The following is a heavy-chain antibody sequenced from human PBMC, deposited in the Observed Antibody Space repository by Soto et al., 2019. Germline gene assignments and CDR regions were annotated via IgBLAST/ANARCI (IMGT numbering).Heavy chain of an antibody. J-gene: IGHJ6*02. Sequence: EVQLVESGGGLVKPGGSLRLSCAASGFTFSNAWMNWVRQAPGKGLEWVGRIKSKTDGGTTDYAAPVKGRFTISRDDSKNTLYLQMNSLKTEDTAVYYCTTSGRYGYGYYYYYGMDVWGQGTTVTVSS. CDR2: IKSKTDGGTT. D-gene: IGHD5-18*01. CDR1: GFTFSNAW. CDR3: TTSGRYGYGYYYYYGMDV. V-gene: IGHV3-15*07.